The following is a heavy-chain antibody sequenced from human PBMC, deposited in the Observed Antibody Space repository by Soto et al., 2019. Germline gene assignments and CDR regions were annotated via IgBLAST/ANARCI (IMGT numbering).Heavy chain of an antibody. D-gene: IGHD3-3*01. V-gene: IGHV3-48*03. Sequence: EVQLVESGGGLVQPGGSLRLSCAASGFTFSSYEMNWVRQAPGKGLEWVSYISSSGSTINYADSVKGRFTISRDNAKNSLYLQMNSLRAEDTAVYYCARGHFDFWAANWFDPWGQGTLVTVSS. CDR3: ARGHFDFWAANWFDP. CDR1: GFTFSSYE. CDR2: ISSSGSTI. J-gene: IGHJ5*02.